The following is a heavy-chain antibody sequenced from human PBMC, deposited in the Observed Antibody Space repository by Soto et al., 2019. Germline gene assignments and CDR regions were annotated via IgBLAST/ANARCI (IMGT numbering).Heavy chain of an antibody. CDR2: IYYSGST. Sequence: QLQLQESGPGLVKPSETLSLTCTVSGGSISSSSYYWGWIRQPPGKGLEWIGSIYYSGSTYYNPSLKSRVTISVDTSKNQFSLKLSSVTAADTAVYYCAREGPNFDWLFGMGEGRAFDIWGQGTMVTVSS. CDR3: AREGPNFDWLFGMGEGRAFDI. V-gene: IGHV4-39*02. D-gene: IGHD3-9*01. CDR1: GGSISSSSYY. J-gene: IGHJ3*02.